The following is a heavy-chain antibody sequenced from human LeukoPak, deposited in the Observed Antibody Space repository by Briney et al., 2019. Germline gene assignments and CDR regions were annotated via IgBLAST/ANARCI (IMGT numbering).Heavy chain of an antibody. CDR1: CGSIDIYY. J-gene: IGHJ3*02. CDR2: VYYRDTT. Sequence: AETLSLTCAVYCGSIDIYYERWIRQPPGKGLEWIGYVYYRDTTNYNPSLKSRVTISIDTSKNQFYLSLNAATAADTAVYYCARDLQSAADAFDIWGQGTMVTVSS. D-gene: IGHD5-24*01. V-gene: IGHV4-59*01. CDR3: ARDLQSAADAFDI.